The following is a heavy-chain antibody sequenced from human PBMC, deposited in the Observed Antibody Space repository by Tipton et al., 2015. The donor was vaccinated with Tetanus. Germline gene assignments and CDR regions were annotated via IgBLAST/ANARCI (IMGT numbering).Heavy chain of an antibody. Sequence: SLRLSCAASGFNFRSYDMNWVRQAPAKGLEWISSISSGSSGSKTYYADSVKGRFTVSREDANNSLHLQLNSVRAEDTAVYYCATARNKVAITRLQYWGPGTLVTVSS. D-gene: IGHD3-10*01. CDR2: ISSGSSGSKT. V-gene: IGHV3-21*01. CDR1: GFNFRSYD. CDR3: ATARNKVAITRLQY. J-gene: IGHJ4*02.